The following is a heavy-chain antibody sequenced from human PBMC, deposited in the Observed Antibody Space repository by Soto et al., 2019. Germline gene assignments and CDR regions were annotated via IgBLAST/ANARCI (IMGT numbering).Heavy chain of an antibody. CDR2: IWYDGSNK. Sequence: GSLRLSCAASGFTFSSYGMHWVRQAPGKGLEWVAVIWYDGSNKYYADSVKGRFTISRDNSKNTLYLQMNSLRAEETAVYYCARDGDPYSSGWYLYWGQGTLVTVSS. CDR1: GFTFSSYG. CDR3: ARDGDPYSSGWYLY. J-gene: IGHJ4*02. D-gene: IGHD6-19*01. V-gene: IGHV3-33*01.